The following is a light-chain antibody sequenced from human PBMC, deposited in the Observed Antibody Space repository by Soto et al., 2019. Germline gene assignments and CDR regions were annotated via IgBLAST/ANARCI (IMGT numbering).Light chain of an antibody. CDR1: QSVSSD. J-gene: IGKJ1*01. Sequence: EIVLTQSPGTLSLSPGERATLSCRASQSVSSDLVWYQQKPGLAPRLLIYDASIRATGIPDRFSGSGSGTDFTLTISGLEPEDFAVYYCQQYGTSPRTFGQGTKVDNK. CDR2: DAS. V-gene: IGKV3D-20*01. CDR3: QQYGTSPRT.